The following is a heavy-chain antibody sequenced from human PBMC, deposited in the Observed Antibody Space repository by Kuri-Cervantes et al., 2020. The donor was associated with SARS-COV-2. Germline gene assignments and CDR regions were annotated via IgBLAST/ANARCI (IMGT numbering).Heavy chain of an antibody. J-gene: IGHJ4*02. CDR3: ARGRRVYSSSWFLFDY. CDR2: ISAYNGNT. V-gene: IGHV1-18*01. D-gene: IGHD6-13*01. Sequence: ASVKVSCKASGYTFTSYGISWVRQAPGQGLEWMGWISAYNGNTNYAQKFQGRVTVTRDTSISTAYMELSRLRSDDTAVYYCARGRRVYSSSWFLFDYWGQGSLVTVSS. CDR1: GYTFTSYG.